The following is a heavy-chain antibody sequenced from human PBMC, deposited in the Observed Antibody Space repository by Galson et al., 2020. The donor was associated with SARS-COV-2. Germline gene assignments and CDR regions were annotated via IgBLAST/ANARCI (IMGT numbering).Heavy chain of an antibody. CDR2: FYSADST. D-gene: IGHD2-21*02. Sequence: GGSLRLSCTASGFNVISSYMSWVRQAPGKGPEWVSVFYSADSTYYADSVKGRFTISRDNSKNTSYLQMNSLRVEDTAVYYCARELYHGDCSRAFDYLGQGTLVTVSS. CDR3: ARELYHGDCSRAFDY. V-gene: IGHV3-53*01. CDR1: GFNVISSY. J-gene: IGHJ4*02.